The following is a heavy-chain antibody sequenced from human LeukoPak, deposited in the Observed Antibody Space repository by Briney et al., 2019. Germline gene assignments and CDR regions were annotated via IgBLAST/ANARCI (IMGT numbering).Heavy chain of an antibody. D-gene: IGHD6-13*01. V-gene: IGHV3-7*05. CDR1: GFTFSSYW. Sequence: QSGGSLRLSCAASGFTFSSYWMTWVRQAPGKGQEWVAKIKQDGSEKYYVDSVKGRFTISRDNAKNSLYLQMNSLGAEDTAVYYCARRGTSSSWAHFDYWGQGTLVTVSS. CDR2: IKQDGSEK. CDR3: ARRGTSSSWAHFDY. J-gene: IGHJ4*02.